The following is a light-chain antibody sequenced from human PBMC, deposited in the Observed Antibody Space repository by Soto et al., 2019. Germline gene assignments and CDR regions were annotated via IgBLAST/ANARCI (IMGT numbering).Light chain of an antibody. CDR3: QQYGTSPFT. Sequence: ENVLTQSPGTLSVSPGERVTLSCRAGRNVTDKFLAWYQQRPGQAPRLLIHGASTRAADIPDRFSGGGSGTDFTLSVNGLQPEDFAIYYCQQYGTSPFTFGPGTKVHVK. CDR2: GAS. V-gene: IGKV3-20*01. J-gene: IGKJ3*01. CDR1: RNVTDKF.